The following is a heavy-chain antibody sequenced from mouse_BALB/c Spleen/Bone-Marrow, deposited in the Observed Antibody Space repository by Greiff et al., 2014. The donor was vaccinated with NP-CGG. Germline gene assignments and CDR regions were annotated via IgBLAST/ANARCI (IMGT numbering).Heavy chain of an antibody. J-gene: IGHJ1*01. V-gene: IGHV1S81*02. CDR2: INPSNGRI. D-gene: IGHD1-1*01. CDR3: ARKYYGSSYVWYFDV. CDR1: GYTFTSYW. Sequence: VQLQQSGAELVKPGASVKLSCKASGYTFTSYWMQWVKQRPGQGLEWIGEINPSNGRINYNEKFKSKATLTVDESSSTAYMQLSSLTSEDSAVYYCARKYYGSSYVWYFDVWGAGTTVTVSS.